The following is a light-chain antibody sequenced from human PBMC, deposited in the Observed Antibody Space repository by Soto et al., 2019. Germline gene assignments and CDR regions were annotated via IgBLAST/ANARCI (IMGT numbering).Light chain of an antibody. CDR1: QSISSY. Sequence: DIQITQSPYSLSASVGDRVTITCRASQSISSYLNWYQQKPGKAPKLLIYAASSLQSGVPSRFSGSGSGTDFTLTISSLQPEDFATYYCQQSYSTLPLTFGGGTKVDIK. V-gene: IGKV1-39*01. J-gene: IGKJ4*01. CDR2: AAS. CDR3: QQSYSTLPLT.